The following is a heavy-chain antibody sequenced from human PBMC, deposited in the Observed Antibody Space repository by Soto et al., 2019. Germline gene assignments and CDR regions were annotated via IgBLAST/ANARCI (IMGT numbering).Heavy chain of an antibody. CDR3: APLSVSLSGPYGIHV. V-gene: IGHV4-39*01. CDR2: MLYSGLT. CDR1: GYSVSSSDYY. D-gene: IGHD2-15*01. Sequence: SETLSLTCSVSGYSVSSSDYYWAWIRQPPGKGLEWIGSMLYSGLTYYNPSLKSRVTLSVDTSKNQFSVWLNSVTASDTAVYYCAPLSVSLSGPYGIHVWGQGTTVTVSS. J-gene: IGHJ6*02.